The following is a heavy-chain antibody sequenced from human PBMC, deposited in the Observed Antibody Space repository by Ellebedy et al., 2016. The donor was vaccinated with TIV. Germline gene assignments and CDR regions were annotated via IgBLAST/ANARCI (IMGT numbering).Heavy chain of an antibody. D-gene: IGHD6-19*01. J-gene: IGHJ4*02. V-gene: IGHV1-8*01. CDR1: GYTFTTYD. Sequence: AASVKVSCKTSGYTFTTYDSNWVRQAAGQGLEWLGWMNPHSGNTGYAQKFQGRVTITRNTSISTAYMELSSLRAEDTAVYYCAKGRGGGSDSSAPRYYFDSWGLGTLVTVSS. CDR3: AKGRGGGSDSSAPRYYFDS. CDR2: MNPHSGNT.